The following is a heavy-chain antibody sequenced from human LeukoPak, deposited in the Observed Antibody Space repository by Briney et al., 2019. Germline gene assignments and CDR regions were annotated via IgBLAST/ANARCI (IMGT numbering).Heavy chain of an antibody. V-gene: IGHV4-61*02. Sequence: PSQTLSLTCTVSGGSISSGSYYWSWIRQPAGKGLEWIGRIYSSGSTNYNPSLKSRVTISLDTSKNQFSLKLSSVTAADTAMYFCARSSLAVYFDYWGQGTLVTASS. J-gene: IGHJ4*02. D-gene: IGHD6-19*01. CDR3: ARSSLAVYFDY. CDR2: IYSSGST. CDR1: GGSISSGSYY.